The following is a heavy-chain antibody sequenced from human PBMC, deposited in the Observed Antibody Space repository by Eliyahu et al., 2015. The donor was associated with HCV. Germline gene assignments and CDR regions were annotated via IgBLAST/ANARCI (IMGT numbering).Heavy chain of an antibody. V-gene: IGHV2-5*02. Sequence: QITLKESGPTLVKPTQTLTLTCTLSGFSLSTSGVGVGWIRQPPGKALEWLALIYWDDDKRYSPSLKSRLTITKDTSKNQVVLTMTNMDPVDTATYYCAHRPPKYCSGGSCYQGGYFQHWGQGTLVTVSS. CDR2: IYWDDDK. CDR1: GFSLSTSGVG. J-gene: IGHJ1*01. CDR3: AHRPPKYCSGGSCYQGGYFQH. D-gene: IGHD2-15*01.